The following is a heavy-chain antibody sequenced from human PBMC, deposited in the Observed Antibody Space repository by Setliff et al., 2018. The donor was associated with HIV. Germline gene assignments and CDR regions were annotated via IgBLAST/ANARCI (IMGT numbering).Heavy chain of an antibody. J-gene: IGHJ6*02. V-gene: IGHV4-61*02. D-gene: IGHD3-16*01. CDR3: ARRKGGYGLDV. CDR2: FSVPGTT. CDR1: GGSITSADYY. Sequence: ASETLSLTCTVSGGSITSADYYWTWIRQPAGKGLEWIGRFSVPGTTNYGPSFKSRLTIWVDMSKNQFSLKLTSVTAADTAVYYCARRKGGYGLDVWGQGTTVTVSS.